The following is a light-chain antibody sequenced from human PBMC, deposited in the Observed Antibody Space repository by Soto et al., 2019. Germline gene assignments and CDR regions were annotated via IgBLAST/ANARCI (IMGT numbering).Light chain of an antibody. Sequence: QLVLTQPPSASASLGASVTLTCTLSSGYSNYKVDWYQQRPGKGPRFVMRVGTGGIVGYKGDGIPDRFSVLGSGLNRYLTIKNIQEEDESDYHCGADHGSGSNFAYVFGTGTKLTVL. CDR2: VGTGGIVG. CDR1: SGYSNYK. J-gene: IGLJ1*01. V-gene: IGLV9-49*01. CDR3: GADHGSGSNFAYV.